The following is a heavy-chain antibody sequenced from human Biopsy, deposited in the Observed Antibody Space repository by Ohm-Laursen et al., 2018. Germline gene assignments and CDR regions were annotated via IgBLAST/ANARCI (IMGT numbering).Heavy chain of an antibody. CDR3: ARGSNEYGGLYFPH. CDR2: ISHTGYT. J-gene: IGHJ1*01. Sequence: GTLSLTCTVSGGSFTGHYWTWIRQPPGKGLEWIGHISHTGYTSYKSSLKSRATISLDTSRKHFSLRLTPLAAADTAVYYCARGSNEYGGLYFPHWGQGTLVTVSS. D-gene: IGHD4-23*01. V-gene: IGHV4-59*11. CDR1: GGSFTGHY.